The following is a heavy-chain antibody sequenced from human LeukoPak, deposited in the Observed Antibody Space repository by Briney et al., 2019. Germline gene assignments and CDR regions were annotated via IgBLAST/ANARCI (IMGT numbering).Heavy chain of an antibody. D-gene: IGHD6-13*01. CDR2: IQYDGSNK. Sequence: GGSLRLSCAASGFTFSSYGMHWVRQAPGKGLEWVAFIQYDGSNKYYADSVKGRFTISRDNSKNTLYLQMNSLRAEDTAVYYCARSISSWYWFDPWGQGTLVTVSS. J-gene: IGHJ5*02. V-gene: IGHV3-30*02. CDR1: GFTFSSYG. CDR3: ARSISSWYWFDP.